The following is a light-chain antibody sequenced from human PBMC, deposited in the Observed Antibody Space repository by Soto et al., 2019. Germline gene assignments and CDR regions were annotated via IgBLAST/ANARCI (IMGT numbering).Light chain of an antibody. CDR1: SSDVGGYDY. J-gene: IGLJ3*02. Sequence: QSVLTQPASVSGSPGQSITISCTGTSSDVGGYDYVSWYQQHPGKAPKLIIYEVAYRPSGVSSRFSGSKSANTASLTISGLQAEDEADYYCSSTRRTTTLVFGGGTKVTVL. V-gene: IGLV2-14*01. CDR2: EVA. CDR3: SSTRRTTTLV.